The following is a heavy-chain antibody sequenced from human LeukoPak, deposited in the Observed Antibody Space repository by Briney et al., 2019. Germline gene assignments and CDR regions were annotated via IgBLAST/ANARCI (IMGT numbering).Heavy chain of an antibody. CDR2: IYYSGST. CDR3: PRDWRTGFSREGAAFDI. Sequence: SETLSLTCTVSGGSISSYYWSWIRQPPGKGLEWIGYIYYSGSTNYNPSLKSRVTISVDTSKNQFSLKLSSVTAADTAVYYCPRDWRTGFSREGAAFDIWGQGTMVTVSS. J-gene: IGHJ3*02. V-gene: IGHV4-59*01. CDR1: GGSISSYY. D-gene: IGHD1-26*01.